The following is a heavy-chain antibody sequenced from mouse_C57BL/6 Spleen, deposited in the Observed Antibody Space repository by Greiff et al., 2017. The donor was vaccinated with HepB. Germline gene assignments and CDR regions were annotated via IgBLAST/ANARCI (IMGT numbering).Heavy chain of an antibody. D-gene: IGHD2-3*01. J-gene: IGHJ2*01. Sequence: EVKLVESGGGLVQPGGSLSLSCAASGFTFTDYYMSWVRQPPGKALEWLGFIRNKANGYTTEYSASVKGRFTISRDNSQSILYLQMNALRAEDSATYYCARSLRDGYYFYYFDYWGQGTTLTVSS. CDR2: IRNKANGYTT. CDR1: GFTFTDYY. CDR3: ARSLRDGYYFYYFDY. V-gene: IGHV7-3*01.